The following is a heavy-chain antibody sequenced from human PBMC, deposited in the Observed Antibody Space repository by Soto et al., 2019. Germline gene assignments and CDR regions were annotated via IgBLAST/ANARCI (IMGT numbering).Heavy chain of an antibody. Sequence: GGSLRLSCAASGFTFSSYGMHWVRQAPGKGLEWVAVIWYDGSNKYYADSVKGRFTISRDNSKNTLYLQMNSLRAEDTAVYYCARVVGATSPLLIDFDYWGQGTLVTVSS. CDR3: ARVVGATSPLLIDFDY. CDR1: GFTFSSYG. CDR2: IWYDGSNK. D-gene: IGHD1-26*01. J-gene: IGHJ4*02. V-gene: IGHV3-33*01.